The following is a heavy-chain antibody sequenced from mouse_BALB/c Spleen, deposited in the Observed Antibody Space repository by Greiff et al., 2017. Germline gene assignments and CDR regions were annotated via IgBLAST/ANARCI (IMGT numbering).Heavy chain of an antibody. Sequence: ESGPGLVKPSQSLSLTCTVTGYSITSDYAWNWIRQFPGNKLEWMGYISYSGSTSYNPSLKSRISITRDTSKNQFFLQLNSVTTEDTATYYCAYDYDYFDYWGQGTTLTVSS. J-gene: IGHJ2*01. CDR3: AYDYDYFDY. D-gene: IGHD2-4*01. CDR2: ISYSGST. CDR1: GYSITSDYA. V-gene: IGHV3-2*02.